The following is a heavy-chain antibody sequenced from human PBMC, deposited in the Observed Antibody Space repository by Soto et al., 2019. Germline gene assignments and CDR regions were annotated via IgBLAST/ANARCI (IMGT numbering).Heavy chain of an antibody. CDR1: GFIFSDYA. CDR3: ARARRIAVAGTQSPYYYYGMDV. CDR2: IWYDGSNK. D-gene: IGHD6-19*01. V-gene: IGHV3-33*08. Sequence: PGGSLRLSCSASGFIFSDYAMHWVRLAPGKGLEWVAVIWYDGSNKYYADSVKGRFTISRDNSKNTLYLQMNSLRAEDTAVYYCARARRIAVAGTQSPYYYYGMDVWGQGTTVTVSS. J-gene: IGHJ6*02.